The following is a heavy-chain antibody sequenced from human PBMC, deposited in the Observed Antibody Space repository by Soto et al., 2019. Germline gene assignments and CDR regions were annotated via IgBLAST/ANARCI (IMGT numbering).Heavy chain of an antibody. D-gene: IGHD6-19*01. Sequence: LETLSLTCAVSSGSISSSNWWSWVRQPPGKGLEWIGEIYHSGSTNYNPSLKSRVTISVDKSKNQFSLKLSSVTAADTAVYYCAREFAGVAGNFDYWGQGTLVTVSS. CDR1: SGSISSSNW. V-gene: IGHV4-4*02. CDR2: IYHSGST. J-gene: IGHJ4*02. CDR3: AREFAGVAGNFDY.